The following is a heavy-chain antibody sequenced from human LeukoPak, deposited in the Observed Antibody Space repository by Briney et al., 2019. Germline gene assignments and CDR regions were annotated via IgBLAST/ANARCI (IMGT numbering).Heavy chain of an antibody. J-gene: IGHJ4*02. CDR3: AAVTLGGWLPAYLHDY. CDR2: IVVGSGNT. Sequence: SVKVSCKASGFTFTSSAVQWVRQARGQRLEWIGWIVVGSGNTNYAQKFQERVTITRDMSTSTAYMELSSLRSGDTAVYYCAAVTLGGWLPAYLHDYWGQGTLVTVSS. V-gene: IGHV1-58*01. D-gene: IGHD5-12*01. CDR1: GFTFTSSA.